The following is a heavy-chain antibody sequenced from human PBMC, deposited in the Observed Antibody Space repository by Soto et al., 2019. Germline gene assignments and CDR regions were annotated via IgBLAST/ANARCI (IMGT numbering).Heavy chain of an antibody. CDR1: GGTFSSYT. CDR2: IIPILGIA. V-gene: IGHV1-69*02. CDR3: ASGVVVVAATGDYYYYDGMDV. J-gene: IGHJ6*02. Sequence: QVQLVQSGAEVKKPGSSVKVSCKASGGTFSSYTISWVRQAPGQGLEWMGRIIPILGIANYAQKFQGRVTITADKSTSTAYMELSRLRSEDTAVYYCASGVVVVAATGDYYYYDGMDVWGQGTTVTVSS. D-gene: IGHD2-15*01.